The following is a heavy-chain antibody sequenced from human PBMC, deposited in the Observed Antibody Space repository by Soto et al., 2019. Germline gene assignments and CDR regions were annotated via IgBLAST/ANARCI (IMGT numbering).Heavy chain of an antibody. CDR1: GYSFTSYW. D-gene: IGHD6-13*01. CDR2: IYPGDSDT. Sequence: EVQLVQSGAEVKTPGESLKISCQGSGYSFTSYWIRWVRKMPGKCLVWVGIIYPGDSDTRYSPSFQGQVTISADKSISTAYLQWSSLKASDTAMYYCARRKKTCIAAAGCPDYWGQGPLVTVSS. V-gene: IGHV5-51*01. CDR3: ARRKKTCIAAAGCPDY. J-gene: IGHJ4*02.